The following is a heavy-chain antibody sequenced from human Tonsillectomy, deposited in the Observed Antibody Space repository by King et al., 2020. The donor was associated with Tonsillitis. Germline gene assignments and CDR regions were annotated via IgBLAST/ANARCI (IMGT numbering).Heavy chain of an antibody. CDR3: AKDICTSASCLYYFDS. CDR2: ISGSSVKT. J-gene: IGHJ4*02. Sequence: VQLVESGGDLVQPGGSLRLSCVGSGFTFSSYAMSWVRQAPGRGLEWVSHISGSSVKTFYAGSVRGRFTISRDNSKNTLYLQMNSLRAEDSARYYCAKDICTSASCLYYFDSWGLGTLVTVSS. D-gene: IGHD2-2*01. CDR1: GFTFSSYA. V-gene: IGHV3-23*04.